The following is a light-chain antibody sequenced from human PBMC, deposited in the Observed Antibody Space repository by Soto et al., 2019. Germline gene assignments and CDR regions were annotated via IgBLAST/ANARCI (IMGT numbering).Light chain of an antibody. J-gene: IGKJ1*01. Sequence: DIVMTQSPDSPAVSLGERATINCKSSQSVLYSSNNKNYLAWYQQKPGQPPKLLIYWASTRESGVPDRFGGSGSVTDFTLTISSLQAEDVAVYYCQPYYSTPRSFGQGTKVEIK. V-gene: IGKV4-1*01. CDR3: QPYYSTPRS. CDR2: WAS. CDR1: QSVLYSSNNKNY.